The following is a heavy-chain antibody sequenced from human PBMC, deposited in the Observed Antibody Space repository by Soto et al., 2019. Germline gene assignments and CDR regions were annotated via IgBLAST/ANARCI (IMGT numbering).Heavy chain of an antibody. CDR2: IFYSGST. V-gene: IGHV4-39*01. D-gene: IGHD5-18*01. CDR1: GGSISSSSYY. Sequence: SETLSLTCTVSGGSISSSSYYWGWIRQPPGKGLEWIGSIFYSGSTYYNPSLKSRVTISVDTSKNQFSLKLSSVTAADKAVYYCACIISGGYSYGFYYYGMDVWGQGTTVT. CDR3: ACIISGGYSYGFYYYGMDV. J-gene: IGHJ6*02.